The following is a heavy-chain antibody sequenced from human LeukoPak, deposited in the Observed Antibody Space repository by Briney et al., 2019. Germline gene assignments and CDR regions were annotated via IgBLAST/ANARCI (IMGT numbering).Heavy chain of an antibody. V-gene: IGHV3-7*01. CDR3: RAENYGSGSYRAFDI. CDR2: IKQDGSEK. D-gene: IGHD3-10*01. Sequence: GGSLRLSCAASGLIFSDYWMSWVRQAPGKGLEWVASIKQDGSEKHYVDSVKGRFTISRDNAKNSLYLQMNSLRAEDTAVYYCRAENYGSGSYRAFDIWGQGTMVTVSS. J-gene: IGHJ3*02. CDR1: GLIFSDYW.